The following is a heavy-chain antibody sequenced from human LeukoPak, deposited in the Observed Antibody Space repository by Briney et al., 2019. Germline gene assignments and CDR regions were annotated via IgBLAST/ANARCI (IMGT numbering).Heavy chain of an antibody. CDR3: ARTSWEVVYDILTGYPDY. CDR1: GGSISSSTYY. J-gene: IGHJ4*02. V-gene: IGHV4-39*07. D-gene: IGHD3-9*01. CDR2: IYYSGST. Sequence: PSETLSLTCTVSGGSISSSTYYWGWIRQPPGKGLEWIGSIYYSGSTYYNPSLKSRVTISVDTSKNQFSLKLSSVTAADTAVYYCARTSWEVVYDILTGYPDYWGQGTLVTVSS.